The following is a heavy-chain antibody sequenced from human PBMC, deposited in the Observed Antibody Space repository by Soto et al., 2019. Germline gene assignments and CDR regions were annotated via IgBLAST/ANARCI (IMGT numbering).Heavy chain of an antibody. Sequence: SETLSLTCGVSGGSISSSNWWSWVRQPPGKGLEWIGEIYHTGTTNYNPSLRSRVTISVDKSKNQFSLKLSSVTAADTAVYYCATHDYGDSNLFDYWGQGTLVTVSS. CDR3: ATHDYGDSNLFDY. D-gene: IGHD4-17*01. J-gene: IGHJ4*02. V-gene: IGHV4-4*02. CDR1: GGSISSSNW. CDR2: IYHTGTT.